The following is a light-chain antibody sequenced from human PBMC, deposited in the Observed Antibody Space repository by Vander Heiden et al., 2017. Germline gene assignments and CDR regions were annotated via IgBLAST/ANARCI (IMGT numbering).Light chain of an antibody. CDR2: QDT. Sequence: SYELTQPPSVSVSPGQTASITCSGAKLGDKYACWYQQKPGQSPVLVIYQDTKRPSGIPERFSGSNSGNTATLTIRGTQAMDEADYYCQAWDSSTGVFGTGTKVTVL. J-gene: IGLJ1*01. CDR3: QAWDSSTGV. CDR1: KLGDKY. V-gene: IGLV3-1*01.